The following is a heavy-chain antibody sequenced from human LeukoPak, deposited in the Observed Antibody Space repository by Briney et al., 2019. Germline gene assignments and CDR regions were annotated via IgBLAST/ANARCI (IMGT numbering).Heavy chain of an antibody. V-gene: IGHV4-59*11. J-gene: IGHJ6*03. CDR2: IYYSGST. Sequence: SETLSLTCTVPGGSISSHYWSWIRQPPGKGLESLGYIYYSGSTNYNPSLKSRVTISVDTSKNQFSLKLSSVTAADTAVYYCARYIRSGDYYMDVWGEGTTVTVSS. D-gene: IGHD3-3*01. CDR1: GGSISSHY. CDR3: ARYIRSGDYYMDV.